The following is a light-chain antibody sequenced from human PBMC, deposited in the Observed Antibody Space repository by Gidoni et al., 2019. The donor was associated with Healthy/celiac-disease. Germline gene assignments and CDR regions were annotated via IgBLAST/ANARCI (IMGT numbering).Light chain of an antibody. J-gene: IGKJ1*01. CDR3: QQRSNWHPWT. Sequence: DIVLTQSPATLSLSPGERATLSCRASQSVSSYLSWYQQKPGQAPRLLIYDASNRATGIPARFSGSGSGTDFTLTISSLEPEDFAVYYCQQRSNWHPWTFGQGTKVEIK. V-gene: IGKV3-11*01. CDR1: QSVSSY. CDR2: DAS.